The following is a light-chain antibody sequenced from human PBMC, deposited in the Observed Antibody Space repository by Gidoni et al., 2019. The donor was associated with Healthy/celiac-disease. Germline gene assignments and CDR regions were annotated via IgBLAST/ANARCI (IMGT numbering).Light chain of an antibody. J-gene: IGLJ2*01. CDR1: SRDVGGYNY. Sequence: QSALTPPASVSGSPGQSITISCTGTSRDVGGYNYVSWYQQHPGKAPKLMIYEVSNRPSGVSNRFSGSKSGNTASLTISGLQAEDEADYYCSSYTSSSVVFGGGTKLTVL. CDR2: EVS. CDR3: SSYTSSSVV. V-gene: IGLV2-14*01.